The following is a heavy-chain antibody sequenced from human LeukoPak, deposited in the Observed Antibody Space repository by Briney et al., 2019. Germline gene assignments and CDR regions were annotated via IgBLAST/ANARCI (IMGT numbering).Heavy chain of an antibody. D-gene: IGHD3-10*01. J-gene: IGHJ4*02. V-gene: IGHV4-59*01. CDR2: LYYSGST. CDR3: ARVGYYGSGSYDY. CDR1: GGSISSNY. Sequence: PSETLSLTCSVSGGSISSNYWSWIRQPPGKGLEWIWYLYYSGSTNYNPSLKSRVTISVDTSKNQFSLKLNSVTAADTAVYYCARVGYYGSGSYDYWGQGTLVTVSS.